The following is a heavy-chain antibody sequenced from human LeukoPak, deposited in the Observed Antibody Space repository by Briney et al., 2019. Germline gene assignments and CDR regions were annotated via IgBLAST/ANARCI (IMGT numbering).Heavy chain of an antibody. D-gene: IGHD2-15*01. V-gene: IGHV4-4*07. J-gene: IGHJ4*02. CDR3: ARAHPSSCKGGRCPFFLDS. CDR2: IYSGGNT. CDR1: GGSISSYY. Sequence: NPSETLSLTCTVYGGSISSYYWTWIRQPAGKALEWIGRIYSGGNTNYNPSLESRVTMSVDTSKNQFSLKLTSLTAAATAVYYCARAHPSSCKGGRCPFFLDSWGQGTLVTVSS.